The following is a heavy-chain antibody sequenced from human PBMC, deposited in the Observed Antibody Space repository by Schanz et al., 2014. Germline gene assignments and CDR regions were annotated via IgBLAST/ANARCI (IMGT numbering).Heavy chain of an antibody. CDR2: IYHTGST. V-gene: IGHV4-34*01. D-gene: IGHD4-17*01. CDR3: ARDRGHGDLPGDI. CDR1: GGSFSGYY. J-gene: IGHJ6*02. Sequence: QVQLQQWGAGLLKPSETLSLTCGVFGGSFSGYYWSWIRQPPGKGLEWIGEIYHTGSTNYNPSLKSRVTISVDTSKNQFSLKLSSVTAADTAVYYCARDRGHGDLPGDIWGQGTTVTVSS.